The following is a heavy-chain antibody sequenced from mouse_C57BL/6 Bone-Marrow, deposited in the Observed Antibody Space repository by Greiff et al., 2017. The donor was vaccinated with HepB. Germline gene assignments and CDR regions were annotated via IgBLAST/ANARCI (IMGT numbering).Heavy chain of an antibody. CDR3: AKAGVYYAMDY. J-gene: IGHJ4*01. Sequence: VQLQQSGPGLVAPSQSLSITCTVSGFSLTSYGVHWVRQPPGKGLEWLVVICSDGSTTYNSALKSRLSIIKDNSKSQVFLKMNSLQTDDTAMYYCAKAGVYYAMDYWGQGTSVTVSS. V-gene: IGHV2-6*03. CDR1: GFSLTSYG. CDR2: ICSDGST.